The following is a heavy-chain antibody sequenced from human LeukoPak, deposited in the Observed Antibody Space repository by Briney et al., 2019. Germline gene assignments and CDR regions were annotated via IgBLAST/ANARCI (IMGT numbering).Heavy chain of an antibody. CDR3: ARHEGTSGWPFDY. J-gene: IGHJ4*02. D-gene: IGHD6-19*01. CDR2: IYYSGST. Sequence: SETLSLTCTVSGGSVSSSSYYWGWIRQPPGKALEWIGNIYYSGSTDCNPSLKSRVTISVDTSKNQFSLKLTSATAADTAVYYCARHEGTSGWPFDYWGQGTLVTVSS. V-gene: IGHV4-39*01. CDR1: GGSVSSSSYY.